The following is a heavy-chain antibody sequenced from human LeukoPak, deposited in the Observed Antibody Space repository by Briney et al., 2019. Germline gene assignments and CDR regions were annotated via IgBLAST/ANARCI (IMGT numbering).Heavy chain of an antibody. D-gene: IGHD5-18*01. CDR3: ASRGGYSYGYYY. CDR1: GFTVSSNY. CDR2: IYSGGST. V-gene: IGHV3-66*02. J-gene: IGHJ4*02. Sequence: GGSLRLSCAASGFTVSSNYMSWVPQAPGKGLEWVSVIYSGGSTYYADSVKGRFTISRDNSKNTLYLQMDSLRAEDTAVYYCASRGGYSYGYYYWGQGTLVTVSS.